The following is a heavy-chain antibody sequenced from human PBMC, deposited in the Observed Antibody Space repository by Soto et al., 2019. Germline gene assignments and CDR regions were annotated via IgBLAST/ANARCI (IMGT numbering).Heavy chain of an antibody. Sequence: QVQLVQSGAEVKKPGSSVKVSCKASGGTFSSYAISWVRQAPGQGLEWMRGIITIFGTANYGQKFQGRVTIPADKSTRTAYMELSSLRSEDTAVYYCARDRVYSYGFRRGFQHWGQGTLVTVSS. V-gene: IGHV1-69*06. J-gene: IGHJ1*01. D-gene: IGHD5-18*01. CDR2: IITIFGTA. CDR3: ARDRVYSYGFRRGFQH. CDR1: GGTFSSYA.